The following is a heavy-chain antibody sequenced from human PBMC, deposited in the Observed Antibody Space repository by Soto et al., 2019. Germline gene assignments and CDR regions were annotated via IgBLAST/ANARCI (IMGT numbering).Heavy chain of an antibody. V-gene: IGHV1-69*04. CDR1: GGTFSSYT. D-gene: IGHD6-19*01. J-gene: IGHJ4*02. CDR3: ARDGGIAVASQIDY. CDR2: IIPILGIA. Sequence: ASVKVSCKASGGTFSSYTTSWVRQAPGQGLEWMGRIIPILGIANYAQKFQGRVTITADKSTSTAYMELSSLRSEDTAVYYCARDGGIAVASQIDYWGQGTLVTVSS.